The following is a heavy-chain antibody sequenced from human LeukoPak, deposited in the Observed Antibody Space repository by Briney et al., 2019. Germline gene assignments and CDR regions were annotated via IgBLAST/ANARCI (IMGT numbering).Heavy chain of an antibody. Sequence: GGSLRLSCAASGFTFSSYWMSWVRQAPGKGLEWVANIKQDGSEKYYVDSVKGRFTISRDNAKNSLYLQMNSLRAEDTAVYSCARLLFTYYYDSSGPYGMDVWGQGTTVTVSS. V-gene: IGHV3-7*01. J-gene: IGHJ6*02. CDR1: GFTFSSYW. CDR2: IKQDGSEK. CDR3: ARLLFTYYYDSSGPYGMDV. D-gene: IGHD3-22*01.